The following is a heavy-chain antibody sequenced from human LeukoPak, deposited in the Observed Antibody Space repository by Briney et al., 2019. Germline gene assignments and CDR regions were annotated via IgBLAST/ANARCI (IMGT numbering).Heavy chain of an antibody. J-gene: IGHJ4*02. CDR3: AREGYDFWSGYQADY. CDR2: IYTSGGT. CDR1: GGSISSGSYY. D-gene: IGHD3-3*01. Sequence: PSETLSLTCTVSGGSISSGSYYWSWIRQPAGKGLEWIGRIYTSGGTNYNPSLKSRVTISVDTSKNQFSLKLSSVTAADTAVYYCAREGYDFWSGYQADYWGQGTLVTVSS. V-gene: IGHV4-61*02.